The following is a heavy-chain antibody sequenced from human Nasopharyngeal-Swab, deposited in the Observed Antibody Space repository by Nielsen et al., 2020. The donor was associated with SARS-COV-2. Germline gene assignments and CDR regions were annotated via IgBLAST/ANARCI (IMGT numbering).Heavy chain of an antibody. Sequence: GESLKISCAASGFTFSSYSMNWVRQAPGKGLEWVSYISSSSSTIYYADSVEGRFTISRDNAKNSLYLQMNSLRDEETAVYYCARGGRWDDSTEWYYYYYGMDGWGQGTTVTVSS. CDR3: ARGGRWDDSTEWYYYYYGMDG. J-gene: IGHJ6*02. D-gene: IGHD3-22*01. CDR1: GFTFSSYS. V-gene: IGHV3-48*02. CDR2: ISSSSSTI.